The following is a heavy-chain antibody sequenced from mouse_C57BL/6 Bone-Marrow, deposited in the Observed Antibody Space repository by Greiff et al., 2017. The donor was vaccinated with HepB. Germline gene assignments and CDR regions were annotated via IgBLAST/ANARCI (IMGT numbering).Heavy chain of an antibody. V-gene: IGHV1-42*01. CDR1: GYSFTGYY. J-gene: IGHJ2*01. CDR2: INPSTGGT. CDR3: ERRGQLRLLDY. Sequence: EVQLQQSGPELVKPGASVKISCKASGYSFTGYYMNWVKQSPEKSLEWIGEINPSTGGTTYNQKFKAKATLTVDKSSSTAYMQLKSLTSEDSAVYYCERRGQLRLLDYWGQGTTLTVSS. D-gene: IGHD3-2*02.